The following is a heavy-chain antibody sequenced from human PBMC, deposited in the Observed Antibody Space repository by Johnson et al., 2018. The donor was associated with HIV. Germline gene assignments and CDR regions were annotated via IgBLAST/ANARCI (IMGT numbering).Heavy chain of an antibody. Sequence: VQLVESGGGLIQPGGSLRLSCAASGFTVSDNYMTWVRQAPGKGLEWVSVIYSGGRTYYADFVQGRFTISRDNAKNSLYLQMNSLGAEDTAVYYCARDLGEMATTAGDAFDIWGQGTMVTVSS. CDR2: IYSGGRT. V-gene: IGHV3-53*01. CDR3: ARDLGEMATTAGDAFDI. CDR1: GFTVSDNY. J-gene: IGHJ3*02. D-gene: IGHD5-24*01.